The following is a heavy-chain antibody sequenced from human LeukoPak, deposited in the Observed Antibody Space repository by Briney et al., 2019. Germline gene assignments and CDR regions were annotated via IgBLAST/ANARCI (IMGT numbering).Heavy chain of an antibody. CDR3: ATQTVAGGY. CDR1: GFTFSSYS. CDR2: ISSSSSTI. V-gene: IGHV3-48*01. Sequence: GGSLRLSCAASGFTFSSYSMNWVRQTPGKGLEWVSYISSSSSTIYYADSVKGRFTISRDNAKNSLYLQKNSLRAEDTAVYCCATQTVAGGYWGQGTLVTVSS. D-gene: IGHD1-14*01. J-gene: IGHJ4*02.